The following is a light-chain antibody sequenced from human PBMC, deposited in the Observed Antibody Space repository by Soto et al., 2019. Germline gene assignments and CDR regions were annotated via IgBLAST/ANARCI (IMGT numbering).Light chain of an antibody. V-gene: IGKV1-39*01. J-gene: IGKJ1*01. CDR3: QQSYSRT. CDR2: AAS. Sequence: IPCDNSPSSLSASVDDRVSISCRASQSINNYLNWYQQKPGKAPKVLIFAASTLQSGVPYGFSGSGYGTGLSIAVTRLQPEVFVCIDGQQSYSRTLGQGTKVDIK. CDR1: QSINNY.